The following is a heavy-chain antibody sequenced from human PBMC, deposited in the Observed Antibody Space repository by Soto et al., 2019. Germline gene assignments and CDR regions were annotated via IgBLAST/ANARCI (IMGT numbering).Heavy chain of an antibody. CDR3: ARVSGYYLPDY. CDR1: GYTFTNYV. V-gene: IGHV1-3*05. CDR2: INAGNGNT. D-gene: IGHD5-12*01. J-gene: IGHJ4*02. Sequence: QVQLVQSGAEEKKPGASVKVSCKAPGYTFTNYVTHWVRQAPGQRLEWMGWINAGNGNTKYSQKFQGRVTITRDTSASTAYMELSSLRSDDTAVYYCARVSGYYLPDYWGQGSLVTVSS.